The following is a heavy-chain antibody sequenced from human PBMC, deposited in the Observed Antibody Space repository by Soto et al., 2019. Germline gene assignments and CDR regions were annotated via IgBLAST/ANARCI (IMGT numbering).Heavy chain of an antibody. D-gene: IGHD2-21*02. J-gene: IGHJ6*02. CDR1: GGTFSSYA. CDR3: ARVGAYCGGDCYNYGMDV. Sequence: QVQLVQSGAEVKKPGSSVKVSCKASGGTFSSYAISWVRQAPGQGLEWMGWIIPIFGTANYAQKFQGRVTITADKSTSTAYMELSSLRSEDTAVYYCARVGAYCGGDCYNYGMDVWGQGTTVTVSS. CDR2: IIPIFGTA. V-gene: IGHV1-69*06.